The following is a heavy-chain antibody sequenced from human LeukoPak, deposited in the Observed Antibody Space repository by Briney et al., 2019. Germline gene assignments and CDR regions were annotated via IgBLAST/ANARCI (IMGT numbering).Heavy chain of an antibody. D-gene: IGHD4-17*01. CDR2: IIPIFGTA. Sequence: ASVRVSCKASGGTFSSYAISWVRQAPGQGLEWMGGIIPIFGTANYAQKFQGRVTITADESTSTAYMELSSLRSEDTAVYYCARLATTVTMYVYWGQGTLVTVSS. CDR3: ARLATTVTMYVY. CDR1: GGTFSSYA. J-gene: IGHJ4*02. V-gene: IGHV1-69*13.